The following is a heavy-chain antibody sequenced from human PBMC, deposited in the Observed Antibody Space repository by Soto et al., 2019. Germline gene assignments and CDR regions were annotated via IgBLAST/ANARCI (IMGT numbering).Heavy chain of an antibody. CDR2: IKSKSAGGTT. J-gene: IGHJ4*02. CDR3: VTDRFASPVDS. D-gene: IGHD3-10*01. Sequence: EVQLVESGGGLVNPGGSLRLSCAASGFTFRDAWMSWVRQAPGKGLEWVGRIKSKSAGGTTDYAAPVKGRFTISRDDSKNTLYLQMNSLKTEETAVYYFVTDRFASPVDSWGQGTLVTVSS. V-gene: IGHV3-15*01. CDR1: GFTFRDAW.